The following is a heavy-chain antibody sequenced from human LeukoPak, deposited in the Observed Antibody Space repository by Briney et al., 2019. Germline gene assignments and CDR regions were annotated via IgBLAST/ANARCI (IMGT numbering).Heavy chain of an antibody. CDR1: GFNFSSYS. CDR2: ISGSGGST. J-gene: IGHJ6*03. CDR3: AKGSDILTGYSYYYYYYYMDV. Sequence: GGSLRLSCAGSGFNFSSYSMSWVRQAPGKGLEWVSAISGSGGSTYYADSVKGRFTISRDNSKNTLYLQMNSLRAEDTAVYYCAKGSDILTGYSYYYYYYYMDVWGKGTTVTISS. D-gene: IGHD3-9*01. V-gene: IGHV3-23*01.